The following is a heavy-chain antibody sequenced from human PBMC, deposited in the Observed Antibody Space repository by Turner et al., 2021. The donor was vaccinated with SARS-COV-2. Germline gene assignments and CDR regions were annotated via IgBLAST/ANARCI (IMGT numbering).Heavy chain of an antibody. J-gene: IGHJ5*02. CDR2: INPNCGGT. V-gene: IGHV1-2*02. Sequence: QGQLVQSGAEVKKPGPSVNVSCQASGYTCTGYYMHWVRQAPGQGLEWMGWINPNCGGTIYAQKFQGRDTMTRDTSVSTAYMVLRRLRSDDTAVYYCARQATAMFTGPRPATAAGFDPWGQGTLVTVSS. CDR1: GYTCTGYY. CDR3: ARQATAMFTGPRPATAAGFDP. D-gene: IGHD5-18*01.